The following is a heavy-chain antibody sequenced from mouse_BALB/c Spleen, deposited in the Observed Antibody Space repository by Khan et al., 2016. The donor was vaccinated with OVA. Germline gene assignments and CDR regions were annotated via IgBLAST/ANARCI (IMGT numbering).Heavy chain of an antibody. CDR3: ARTARIKY. Sequence: EVQLVETGPGLVKPSQSLSLTCTVTGYSITSGYVWNWIRQFPGNKLEWMGYISYSGSTNYNPSFKSRISITRDTSKNQFFLHVNSVTTEETAAYYYARTARIKYWGQGTTLTVSS. D-gene: IGHD1-2*01. CDR2: ISYSGST. J-gene: IGHJ2*01. V-gene: IGHV3-2*02. CDR1: GYSITSGYV.